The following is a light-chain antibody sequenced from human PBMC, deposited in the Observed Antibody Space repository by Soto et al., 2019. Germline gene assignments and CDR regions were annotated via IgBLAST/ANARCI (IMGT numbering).Light chain of an antibody. V-gene: IGLV2-23*02. CDR2: EVT. J-gene: IGLJ1*01. CDR1: SSDVGSYNL. Sequence: QSALTQPASVSGSPGQSITISCTGTSSDVGSYNLVSWYQQHPGKAPKVMIYEVTKRPSGVSDHFSGSKSGNTASLTISGLQAEDEADYYCCSYSTTSTLVFGSGTKLTVL. CDR3: CSYSTTSTLV.